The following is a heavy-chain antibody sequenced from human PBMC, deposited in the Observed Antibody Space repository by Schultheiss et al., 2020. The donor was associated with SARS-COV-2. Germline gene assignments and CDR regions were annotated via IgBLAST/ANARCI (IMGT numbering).Heavy chain of an antibody. CDR1: GFTFSSYA. CDR3: ATCLKWGSWDNYFDY. J-gene: IGHJ4*02. D-gene: IGHD1-26*01. Sequence: GGSLRLSCAASGFTFSSYAMSWVRQAPGKGLEWVSAISGSGGSTYYADSVKGRFTISRDNSKNTLSLHMNSLRAEDTAVYYCATCLKWGSWDNYFDYWGQGTLVTVSS. V-gene: IGHV3-23*01. CDR2: ISGSGGST.